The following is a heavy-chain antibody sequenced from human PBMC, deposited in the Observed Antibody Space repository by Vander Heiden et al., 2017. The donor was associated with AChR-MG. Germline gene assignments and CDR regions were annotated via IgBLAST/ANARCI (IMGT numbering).Heavy chain of an antibody. CDR1: GYTFTGYY. J-gene: IGHJ6*03. CDR2: INPNSGGT. Sequence: QVQLVQSGAEVKKPGASVKVSCKASGYTFTGYYMHWVRQAPGQGLEWMGWINPNSGGTNYAQKFQGRVTMTRDTSISTAYMELSRLRSDDTAVYYCARLRTKYCSGGSCYSGYYYYYMDVWGKGTTVTVSS. D-gene: IGHD2-15*01. CDR3: ARLRTKYCSGGSCYSGYYYYYMDV. V-gene: IGHV1-2*02.